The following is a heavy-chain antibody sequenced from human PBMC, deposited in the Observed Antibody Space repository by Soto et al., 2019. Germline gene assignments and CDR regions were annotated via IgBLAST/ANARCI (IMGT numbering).Heavy chain of an antibody. CDR3: ARESNYYDSSGHPEPRFAP. CDR1: GGSISSGDYY. D-gene: IGHD3-22*01. CDR2: IYYSGST. J-gene: IGHJ5*01. V-gene: IGHV4-30-4*01. Sequence: SRTLSLTRTVSGGSISSGDYYWSWIRQPPGKGLEWIGHIYYSGSTDYNPSLKSRVTIAVDTSKNQCSLKLSSVTAADTAGYYCARESNYYDSSGHPEPRFAPGGQGTLFIVSA.